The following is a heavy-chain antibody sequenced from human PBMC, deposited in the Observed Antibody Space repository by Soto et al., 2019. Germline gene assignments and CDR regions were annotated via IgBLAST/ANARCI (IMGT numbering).Heavy chain of an antibody. CDR2: ISSSSSYA. D-gene: IGHD5-12*01. CDR3: ARDSRGYSGYDYHDY. CDR1: GFTFSDYY. V-gene: IGHV3-11*06. J-gene: IGHJ4*02. Sequence: GGSLRLFCAASGFTFSDYYMSWVRQAPGKGLEWVAYISSSSSYANYADSVKGQFTISGDNAKNSLYLQMTSLRAEDTAVYYCARDSRGYSGYDYHDYWGQGTLVTVSS.